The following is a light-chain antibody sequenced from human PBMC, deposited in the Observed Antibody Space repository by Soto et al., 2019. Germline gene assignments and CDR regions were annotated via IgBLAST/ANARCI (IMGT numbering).Light chain of an antibody. J-gene: IGKJ1*01. Sequence: IQLTQSPSILSASVGDRVTITCRASQSIGSWVAWYQQKPGRAPNLLIHKASHLESGVPSRFSGSGSGTEFTPTISSLQPGDFATYYCQHYNSYPWTFGQGTKVDNK. CDR2: KAS. CDR3: QHYNSYPWT. CDR1: QSIGSW. V-gene: IGKV1-5*03.